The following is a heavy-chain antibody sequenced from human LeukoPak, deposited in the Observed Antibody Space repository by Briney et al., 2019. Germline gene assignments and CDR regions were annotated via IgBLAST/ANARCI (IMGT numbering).Heavy chain of an antibody. Sequence: PGGSLRLSCAASGFTFNNYAMNWVRQAPGKGLEWVSVISGSGGTTYYADSVKGRFTISRDSSKNTLYLQMNSLRAEDTAVYYCAREDSSSWYVFDYYYYGMDVWGQGTTVTVSS. V-gene: IGHV3-23*01. CDR2: ISGSGGTT. CDR1: GFTFNNYA. D-gene: IGHD6-13*01. CDR3: AREDSSSWYVFDYYYYGMDV. J-gene: IGHJ6*02.